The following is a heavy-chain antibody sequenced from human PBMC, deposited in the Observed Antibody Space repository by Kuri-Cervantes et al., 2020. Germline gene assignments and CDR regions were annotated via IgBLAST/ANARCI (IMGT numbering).Heavy chain of an antibody. V-gene: IGHV1-46*01. Sequence: ASVKVSCKASGYTFTSYYMHWVRQAPGQGLEWMGIINPSGGSTSYAQKFQGRVTMTRDTSTSTVYMELSSLRSDDTAVYYCARDITIFGVVRGWADYWGQGTLVTVSS. D-gene: IGHD3-3*01. J-gene: IGHJ4*02. CDR2: INPSGGST. CDR3: ARDITIFGVVRGWADY. CDR1: GYTFTSYY.